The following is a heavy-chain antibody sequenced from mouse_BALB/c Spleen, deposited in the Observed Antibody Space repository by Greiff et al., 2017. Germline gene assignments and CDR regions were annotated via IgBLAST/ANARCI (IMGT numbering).Heavy chain of an antibody. CDR2: ISNGGGST. CDR1: GFTFSSYT. Sequence: DVHLVESGGGLVQPGGSLKLSCAASGFTFSSYTMSWVRQTPEKRLEWVAYISNGGGSTYYPDTVKGRFTISRDNAKNTLYLQMSSLKSEDTAMYYCARHPDGYYAWFAYWGQGTLVTVSA. D-gene: IGHD2-3*01. J-gene: IGHJ3*01. V-gene: IGHV5-12-2*01. CDR3: ARHPDGYYAWFAY.